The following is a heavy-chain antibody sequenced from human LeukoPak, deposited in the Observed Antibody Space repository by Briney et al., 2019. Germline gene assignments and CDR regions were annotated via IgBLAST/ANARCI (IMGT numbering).Heavy chain of an antibody. Sequence: GGSLRLSCLASGFTFRNAWMSWVRLAPEKGLEWVGRIKNKPDGETTDYAAPVKGRFTISRDDSKNTLYLQMESLKTEDTALYYCTTDVVGRDGYAYYYYYMDVWGKGTTVTVSS. CDR3: TTDVVGRDGYAYYYYYMDV. D-gene: IGHD5-24*01. CDR2: IKNKPDGETT. CDR1: GFTFRNAW. V-gene: IGHV3-15*01. J-gene: IGHJ6*03.